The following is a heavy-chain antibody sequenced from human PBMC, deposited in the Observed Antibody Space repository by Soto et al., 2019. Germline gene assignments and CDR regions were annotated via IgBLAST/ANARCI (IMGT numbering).Heavy chain of an antibody. CDR3: AKVSSSWYAGFFDL. Sequence: EVQLLESGGGLVQPGGSLRLSCTASGFTSSRHAMTWVRQAPGKGLEWVSGLSDSGGSIYYADSVKGRFTISRDNSMNTLYLQMNTLRAEDTAIYYCAKVSSSWYAGFFDLWGQGTLVTVSS. V-gene: IGHV3-23*01. CDR1: GFTSSRHA. D-gene: IGHD6-13*01. J-gene: IGHJ4*02. CDR2: LSDSGGSI.